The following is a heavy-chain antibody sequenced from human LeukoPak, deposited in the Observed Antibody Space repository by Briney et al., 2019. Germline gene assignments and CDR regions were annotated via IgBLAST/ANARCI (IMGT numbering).Heavy chain of an antibody. CDR1: GFTFSSSA. CDR3: ARDVSRDSSGYYPNDPFNI. J-gene: IGHJ3*02. Sequence: GGSLRLSCAASGFTFSSSAMHWVRQAPDKGLDWVAFISYDEGNKYYADSVKGRFTISRDNSMDTLYLQMNTLTTEDTAMYFCARDVSRDSSGYYPNDPFNIWGQGAMVTVSS. D-gene: IGHD3-22*01. V-gene: IGHV3-30*03. CDR2: ISYDEGNK.